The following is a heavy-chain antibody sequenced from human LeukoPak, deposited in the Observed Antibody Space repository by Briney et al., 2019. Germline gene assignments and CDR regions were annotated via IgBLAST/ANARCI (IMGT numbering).Heavy chain of an antibody. D-gene: IGHD2-15*01. J-gene: IGHJ4*02. CDR1: GGSISSSGYY. CDR3: ARLVPPGGGDCTGSNCHKVYYFDY. V-gene: IGHV4-39*01. Sequence: SETLALTCSVSGGSISSSGYYWGWIRQTPGKGLEWIGSTYYRGSTYYNPSLKSRVTTSVDMSKNQFSLNLSSVTAADTAVYYCARLVPPGGGDCTGSNCHKVYYFDYWGQGTLVTVSS. CDR2: TYYRGST.